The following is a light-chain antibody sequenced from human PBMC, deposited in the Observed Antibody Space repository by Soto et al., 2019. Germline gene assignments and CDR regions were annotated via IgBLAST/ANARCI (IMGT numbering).Light chain of an antibody. J-gene: IGLJ2*01. Sequence: QAVVTQPPSVSWAPGQRVTISCTGSSSNIGAGYDVHWYQQLPGRAPKLLIYGNTNRPSGVPDRFSGSKSGTSASLAITGLQAEDEADYYCLSFDSSLSVVFGGGTQLTV. CDR2: GNT. V-gene: IGLV1-40*01. CDR3: LSFDSSLSVV. CDR1: SSNIGAGYD.